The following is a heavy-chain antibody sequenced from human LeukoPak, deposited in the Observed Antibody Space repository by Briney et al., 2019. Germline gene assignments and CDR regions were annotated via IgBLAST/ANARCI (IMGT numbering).Heavy chain of an antibody. J-gene: IGHJ3*02. CDR2: INHSGST. CDR3: ARALLRYFDWPAPNAFDI. CDR1: GGSISSSSYY. Sequence: SETLSLTCTVSGGSISSSSYYWGWIRQPPGKGLEWIGEINHSGSTNYNPSLKSRVTISVDTSKNQFSLKLSSVTAADTAVYYCARALLRYFDWPAPNAFDIWGQGTMVTVSS. D-gene: IGHD3-9*01. V-gene: IGHV4-39*07.